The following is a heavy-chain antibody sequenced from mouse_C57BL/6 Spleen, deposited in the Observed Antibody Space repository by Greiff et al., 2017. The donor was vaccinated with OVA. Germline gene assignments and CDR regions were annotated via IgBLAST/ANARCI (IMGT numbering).Heavy chain of an antibody. CDR1: GYTFTSHW. J-gene: IGHJ4*01. CDR2: ICPCSGST. Sequence: VQLQQPGPELVRPGASVKISCKASGYTFTSHWMQWVRQRPGQGLEWIGKICPCSGSTYYNEKFKGKATLTVDTSSSTAYMQLSSLTSEDSAVYFCARSSIDNYVFYAMDYWGQGTSVTVSS. D-gene: IGHD1-3*01. CDR3: ARSSIDNYVFYAMDY. V-gene: IGHV1-56*01.